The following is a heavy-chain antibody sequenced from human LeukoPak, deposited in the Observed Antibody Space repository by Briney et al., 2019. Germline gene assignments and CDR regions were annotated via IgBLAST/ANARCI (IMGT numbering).Heavy chain of an antibody. D-gene: IGHD6-19*01. V-gene: IGHV1-69*06. CDR3: ARGTPQWLLRSAFDI. Sequence: ASVKVSCKASGYTFTSYGISWVRQAPGQGLEWMGGIIPIFGTANYAQKFQGRVTITADKSTSTAYMELSSLRSEDTAVYYCARGTPQWLLRSAFDIWGQGTMVTVSS. J-gene: IGHJ3*02. CDR2: IIPIFGTA. CDR1: GYTFTSYG.